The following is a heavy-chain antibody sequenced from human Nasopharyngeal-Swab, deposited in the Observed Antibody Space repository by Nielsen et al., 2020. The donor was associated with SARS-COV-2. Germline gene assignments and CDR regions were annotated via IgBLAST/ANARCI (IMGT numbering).Heavy chain of an antibody. J-gene: IGHJ4*02. CDR3: ARGRVSYSSSSALAY. Sequence: ASVKVSCKVSGYTFKSYVIHWVRQAPGQGLEWMGWINPYNGNTDSGQQHQDRVTMTTDTSTGTAYMELGSLRSDDTAIYYCARGRVSYSSSSALAYWGQGTLVSVSS. CDR1: GYTFKSYV. D-gene: IGHD6-6*01. V-gene: IGHV1-18*04. CDR2: INPYNGNT.